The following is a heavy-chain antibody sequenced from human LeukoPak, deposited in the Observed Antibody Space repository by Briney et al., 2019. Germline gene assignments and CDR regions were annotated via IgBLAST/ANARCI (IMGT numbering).Heavy chain of an antibody. V-gene: IGHV3-7*01. CDR1: GFTFTTYW. Sequence: PGGSLRLSCAASGFTFTTYWINWVRQAPGKGLEWVAVINQDGSEKYNVDSVKGRFTISRDNAKNSLYLQMNSLRAEDTAVYYCARDFRNAGDYWGQGTLVTVSS. J-gene: IGHJ4*02. CDR2: INQDGSEK. CDR3: ARDFRNAGDY. D-gene: IGHD1-14*01.